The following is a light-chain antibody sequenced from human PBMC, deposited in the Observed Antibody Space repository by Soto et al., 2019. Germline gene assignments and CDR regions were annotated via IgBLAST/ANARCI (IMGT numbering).Light chain of an antibody. Sequence: QSVLTQPASMSGSLGQSITISCTGTTSDIGGHDYVSWYQQHPGKAPRLIIFKVTGRPSGVSIRFSGSKSGNTASLTISGLQAEDEADYYCSSYTTTTHGVFGAGTRSPS. CDR1: TSDIGGHDY. CDR2: KVT. J-gene: IGLJ1*01. V-gene: IGLV2-14*01. CDR3: SSYTTTTHGV.